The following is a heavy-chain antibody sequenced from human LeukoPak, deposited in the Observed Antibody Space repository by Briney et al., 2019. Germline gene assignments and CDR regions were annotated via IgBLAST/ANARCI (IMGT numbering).Heavy chain of an antibody. CDR1: GFTFGSSA. V-gene: IGHV3-23*01. Sequence: QPGGSLRLSCAASGFTFGSSAMSWVRQAPGKGPEWVSTFSRSGPDTYYADSVKGRFTIFRDNSKNTLYLQMNSLRAEDTAVYYCAKGSLGSWYYFDYWGQGTLVTVS. J-gene: IGHJ4*02. CDR3: AKGSLGSWYYFDY. D-gene: IGHD6-13*01. CDR2: FSRSGPDT.